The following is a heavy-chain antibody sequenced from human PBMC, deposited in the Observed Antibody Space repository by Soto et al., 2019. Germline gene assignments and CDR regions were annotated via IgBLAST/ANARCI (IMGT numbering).Heavy chain of an antibody. D-gene: IGHD3-22*01. V-gene: IGHV1-18*01. CDR2: ISAYNGNT. CDR3: ARHTYYYDSSGYSVY. CDR1: GYTFTSYG. Sequence: ASVKVSCKASGYTFTSYGISWVRQAPGQGLEWMGWISAYNGNTNYAQKLQGRVTMTTDTPTSTAYMELRSLRSDDTAVYYCARHTYYYDSSGYSVYWGQGTLVTVSS. J-gene: IGHJ4*02.